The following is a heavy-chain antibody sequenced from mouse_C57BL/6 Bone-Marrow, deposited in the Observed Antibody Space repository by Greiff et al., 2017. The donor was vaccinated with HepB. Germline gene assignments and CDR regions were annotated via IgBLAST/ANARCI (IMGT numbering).Heavy chain of an antibody. D-gene: IGHD1-1*01. V-gene: IGHV5-12*01. CDR3: ARQTYYYGSSPWFAY. J-gene: IGHJ3*01. CDR2: ISNGGGST. Sequence: EVKVEESGGGLVQPGGSLKLSCAASGFTFSDYYMYWVRQTPEKRLEWVAYISNGGGSTYYPDTVKGRFTISRDNAKNTLYLQMSRLKSEDTAMYYCARQTYYYGSSPWFAYWGQGTLVTVSA. CDR1: GFTFSDYY.